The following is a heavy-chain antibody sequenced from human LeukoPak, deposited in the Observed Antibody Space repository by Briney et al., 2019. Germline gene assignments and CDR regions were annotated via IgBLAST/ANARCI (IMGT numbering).Heavy chain of an antibody. Sequence: PSETLSLTCAVSGGSISSGGYSWSWIRQPPGKGLEWIGYIYHSGSTYYNPSLKSRVTISVDRSKNQFSLKLSSVTAADTAVYYCARGMGGESFDYWGQGTLVTVSS. CDR1: GGSISSGGYS. V-gene: IGHV4-30-2*01. D-gene: IGHD1-26*01. J-gene: IGHJ4*02. CDR2: IYHSGST. CDR3: ARGMGGESFDY.